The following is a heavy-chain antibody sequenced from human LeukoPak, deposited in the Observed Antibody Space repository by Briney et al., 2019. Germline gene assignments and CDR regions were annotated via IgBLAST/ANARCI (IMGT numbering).Heavy chain of an antibody. CDR3: ARVRSGGYYFDY. CDR1: EFTVSSNY. CDR2: IYSDGST. V-gene: IGHV3-66*02. J-gene: IGHJ4*02. Sequence: SGGSLRLSCAAPEFTVSSNYMTWVRQAPGKGLEWVSLIYSDGSTYYADSVKGRFTISRDNSKNTLCLQMNSLRAEDTAVYYCARVRSGGYYFDYWGQGTLVTVSS. D-gene: IGHD1-26*01.